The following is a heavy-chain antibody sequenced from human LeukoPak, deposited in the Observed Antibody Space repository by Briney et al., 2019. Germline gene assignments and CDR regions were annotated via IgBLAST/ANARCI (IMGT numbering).Heavy chain of an antibody. CDR2: INQGGSEI. Sequence: PGGSLRLSCVASGFTFSDSWMTWVRQAPGKGLEWVANINQGGSEINYLDSVKGRFTISRDSARSSLYLQMNSLRAEDTAVYYCARGHYGMDVWGQGTTVIVSS. J-gene: IGHJ6*02. CDR3: ARGHYGMDV. V-gene: IGHV3-7*01. CDR1: GFTFSDSW.